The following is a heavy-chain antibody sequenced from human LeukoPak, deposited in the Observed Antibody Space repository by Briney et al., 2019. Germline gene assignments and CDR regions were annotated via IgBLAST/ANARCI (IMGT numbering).Heavy chain of an antibody. Sequence: GGSLRLSCAASGFTFSSYAMSWVRQAPGKGLEWVASITSSGAATYYADSVKGRFTISRDNSDNTLYLQMNSLRAEDTAVYYCAKDRPNYYGSNGHYYKLNGDCWGQGTLVTVSS. CDR1: GFTFSSYA. J-gene: IGHJ4*02. CDR2: ITSSGAAT. CDR3: AKDRPNYYGSNGHYYKLNGDC. D-gene: IGHD3-22*01. V-gene: IGHV3-23*01.